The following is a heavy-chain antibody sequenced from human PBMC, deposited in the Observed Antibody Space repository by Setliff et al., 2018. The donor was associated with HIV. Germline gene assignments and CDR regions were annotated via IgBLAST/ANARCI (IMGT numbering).Heavy chain of an antibody. V-gene: IGHV5-51*01. J-gene: IGHJ5*02. CDR1: GYEFYGCW. Sequence: PGESLKISCKTSGYEFYGCWIGWVRQKPGKGLEWMGIIYPDDSNTRYSPSFRGQVTISADMSISTAYLQWSSLQASDTAMYYCVRYSGSSYKSNWFDPWGQGTLVTVSS. D-gene: IGHD1-26*01. CDR3: VRYSGSSYKSNWFDP. CDR2: IYPDDSNT.